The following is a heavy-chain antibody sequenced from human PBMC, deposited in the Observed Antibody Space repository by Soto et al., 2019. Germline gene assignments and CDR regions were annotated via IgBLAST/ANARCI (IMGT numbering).Heavy chain of an antibody. J-gene: IGHJ6*03. V-gene: IGHV1-18*01. CDR3: ATSINWSYDCYYMDV. CDR2: ISTYNGDT. CDR1: ADTFTSYD. D-gene: IGHD1-1*01. Sequence: QVHLVQSGGEVKKPGASVRVSCKASADTFTSYDISWVRQAPGQGLERVGWISTYNGDTNYAQKLQDRVSMTTDTSTNTDYMELRSLRSDDTAVYYCATSINWSYDCYYMDVWGKGTPVTVSS.